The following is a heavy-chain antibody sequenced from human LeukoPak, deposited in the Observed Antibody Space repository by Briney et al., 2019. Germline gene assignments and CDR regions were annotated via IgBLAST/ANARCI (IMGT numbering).Heavy chain of an antibody. CDR2: IKQDGSEK. V-gene: IGHV3-7*01. D-gene: IGHD6-13*01. CDR1: GFSFNEYW. CDR3: ARNDGYSSSWYLYYYYYGMDV. Sequence: GGSLRLSCAASGFSFNEYWMSWVRQAPGKGLEWVANIKQDGSEKYYVDSVKGRFTISRDNAKNSLYLQMNSLRAEDTAVYYCARNDGYSSSWYLYYYYYGMDVWGQGTTVTVSS. J-gene: IGHJ6*02.